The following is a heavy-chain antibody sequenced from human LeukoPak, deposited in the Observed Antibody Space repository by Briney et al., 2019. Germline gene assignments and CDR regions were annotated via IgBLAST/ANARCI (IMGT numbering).Heavy chain of an antibody. CDR3: ARDAYYDFWSGYSYYYYYYYMDV. V-gene: IGHV3-30-3*01. D-gene: IGHD3-3*01. CDR1: GFTFSSYA. CDR2: ISYDGSNK. J-gene: IGHJ6*03. Sequence: GRSLRLSCAASGFTFSSYAMHWVRQAPGKGLEWVAVISYDGSNKYYADSVKGRFTISRDNSKNTLYLQMNSLRAEDTAVYYCARDAYYDFWSGYSYYYYYYYMDVWGKGTTVTVSS.